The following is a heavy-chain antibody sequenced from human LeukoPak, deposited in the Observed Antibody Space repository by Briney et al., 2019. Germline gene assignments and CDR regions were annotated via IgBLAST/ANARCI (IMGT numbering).Heavy chain of an antibody. CDR2: ITSSGGIT. CDR1: GFTFNSHE. J-gene: IGHJ5*02. CDR3: AGERNCGGDCYQGSWFDP. D-gene: IGHD2-21*02. V-gene: IGHV3-48*03. Sequence: QPGGSLRLSCAASGFTFNSHEMHWVRQAPGKGLEWVSYITSSGGITYYADSVKGRFTVSRDNAKNSLFPQMNSLRAEDTAIYYCAGERNCGGDCYQGSWFDPWGQGTLVTVSS.